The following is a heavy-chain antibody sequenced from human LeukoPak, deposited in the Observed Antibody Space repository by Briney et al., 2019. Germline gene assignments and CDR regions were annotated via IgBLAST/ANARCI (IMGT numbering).Heavy chain of an antibody. CDR3: ARGDGYNGAEYLHQ. V-gene: IGHV3-33*01. CDR1: GFTFSSYG. D-gene: IGHD5-24*01. J-gene: IGHJ1*01. CDR2: IWYDGNNK. Sequence: GGSLRLSCAASGFTFSSYGMHWVRQAPGKGLEWVAVIWYDGNNKNYGNAVKGRFTTSRKNSNKTLYLQMNSLRVEDTAVYYCARGDGYNGAEYLHQWGQGTLVTVS.